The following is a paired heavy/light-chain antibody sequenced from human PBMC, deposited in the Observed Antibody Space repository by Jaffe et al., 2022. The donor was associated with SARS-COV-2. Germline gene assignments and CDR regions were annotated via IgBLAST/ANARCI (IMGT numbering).Light chain of an antibody. CDR1: QSVSSTY. Sequence: EIVVTQSPGTLSLSPGERATLSCRASQSVSSTYLAWYQQKPGQAPRLLIYAASSRATGIPDRFSGSGSGTDFTLTISRLEPEDFAVYYCQEYGSSPRLTFGGGTKVEIK. J-gene: IGKJ4*01. CDR2: AAS. V-gene: IGKV3-20*01. CDR3: QEYGSSPRLT.
Heavy chain of an antibody. CDR1: GFTFSTYW. D-gene: IGHD2-21*01. CDR3: ARGDPVLWGLPI. V-gene: IGHV3-74*01. Sequence: EVQLVESGGGLVQPEGSLRLSCAASGFTFSTYWMHWVRQVPGKGLVWVSRINRDGSTTNYADSVKGRFTIARDNAKNTVYLQMNSLRAEDTAIYYCARGDPVLWGLPIWGQGTMVTVSS. CDR2: INRDGSTT. J-gene: IGHJ3*02.